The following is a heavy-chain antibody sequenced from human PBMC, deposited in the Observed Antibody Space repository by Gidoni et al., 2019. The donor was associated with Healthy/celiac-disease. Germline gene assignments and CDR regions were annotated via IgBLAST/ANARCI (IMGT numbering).Heavy chain of an antibody. D-gene: IGHD6-6*01. J-gene: IGHJ5*02. Sequence: STYYNPSLKSRVTISVDTSKNQFSLKLSSVTAADTAVYYCAHQGGSSSSGGNWFDPWGQGTLVTVSS. V-gene: IGHV4-39*01. CDR2: ST. CDR3: AHQGGSSSSGGNWFDP.